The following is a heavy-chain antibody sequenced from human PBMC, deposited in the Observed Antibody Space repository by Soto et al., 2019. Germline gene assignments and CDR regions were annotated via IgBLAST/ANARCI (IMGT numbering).Heavy chain of an antibody. Sequence: QVQLVESGGGVVQPGRSLRLSCAASGFTFSSYGMHWVRQAPGKGLEWVAVISYDGSNKYYEDSVKGRFTISRDNSKNTLYLQMNSLRAEDTAVYYRASPAAIGWVGFDYWGQGTLVTVSS. CDR2: ISYDGSNK. D-gene: IGHD2-2*01. CDR1: GFTFSSYG. CDR3: ASPAAIGWVGFDY. V-gene: IGHV3-30*03. J-gene: IGHJ4*02.